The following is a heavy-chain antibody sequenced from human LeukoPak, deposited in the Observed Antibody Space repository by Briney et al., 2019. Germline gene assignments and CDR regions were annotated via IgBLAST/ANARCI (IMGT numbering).Heavy chain of an antibody. V-gene: IGHV1-69*13. D-gene: IGHD3-22*01. CDR3: ARDKPRFYYYDSSGYYPTLDY. Sequence: APVKVSCKASGGTFSSYAISWVRQAPGQGLEWMGGIIPIFGTANYAQKFQGRVTITADESTSTAYMELSSLRSEDTAVYYCARDKPRFYYYDSSGYYPTLDYWGQGTLVTVSS. CDR2: IIPIFGTA. CDR1: GGTFSSYA. J-gene: IGHJ4*02.